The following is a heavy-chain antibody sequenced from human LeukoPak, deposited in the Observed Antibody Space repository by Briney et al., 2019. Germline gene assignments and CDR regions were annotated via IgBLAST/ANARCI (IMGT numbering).Heavy chain of an antibody. CDR1: GYTFTGYY. D-gene: IGHD1-26*01. CDR2: INPTSGDT. V-gene: IGHV1-2*02. CDR3: ARGGLSGSYYVDY. Sequence: PSVKVSCKASGYTFTGYYMHWVRQAPGQGLEWMGWINPTSGDTHYAQKFQGRVTMTGDTSISTAYMELSRLRSDDTAVYYCARGGLSGSYYVDYWGQGTLVTVSS. J-gene: IGHJ4*02.